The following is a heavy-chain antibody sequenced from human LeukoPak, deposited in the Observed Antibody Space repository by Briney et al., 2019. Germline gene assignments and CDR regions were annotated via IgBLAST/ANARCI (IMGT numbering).Heavy chain of an antibody. CDR3: ARAPLRVDYFDY. CDR2: IWYDGSNK. Sequence: PGGSLRLSCAASGVTFSSYGMHWVRQAPGKGLEWVAVIWYDGSNKYYADSVKGRFTISRDNSKNTLYLQMNSLRAEDTAVYYCARAPLRVDYFDYWGQGTLVTVSS. CDR1: GVTFSSYG. V-gene: IGHV3-33*01. J-gene: IGHJ4*02. D-gene: IGHD3-3*01.